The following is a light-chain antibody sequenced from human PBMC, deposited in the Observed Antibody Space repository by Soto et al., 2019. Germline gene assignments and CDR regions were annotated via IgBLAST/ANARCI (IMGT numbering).Light chain of an antibody. CDR3: SSYTSSSTPVV. V-gene: IGLV2-14*01. CDR1: SSDVGGYNY. Sequence: QSALTQPASVSGSPGQSITISCTGTSSDVGGYNYVSWYQQHPGKAPKLMIYAVSNRPSGVSNRFSGSKSGNTASLTISGLQAEDEADYYCSSYTSSSTPVVFGTGTKLTVL. CDR2: AVS. J-gene: IGLJ1*01.